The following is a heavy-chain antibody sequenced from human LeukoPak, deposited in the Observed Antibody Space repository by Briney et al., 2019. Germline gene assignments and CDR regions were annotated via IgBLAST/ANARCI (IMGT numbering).Heavy chain of an antibody. CDR2: IGYDGSGK. V-gene: IGHV3-30*03. CDR3: ARDLTWIGAVITETYCFDY. D-gene: IGHD3-22*01. CDR1: GFTFSDYA. J-gene: IGHJ4*02. Sequence: GGSLRLSCEASGFTFSDYALHWVRQAPGKGLEWVAAIGYDGSGKNYADSVKGRFTISRDNSKNTLTLYMESLGPEDTAVYFCARDLTWIGAVITETYCFDYWGQGTLATVSA.